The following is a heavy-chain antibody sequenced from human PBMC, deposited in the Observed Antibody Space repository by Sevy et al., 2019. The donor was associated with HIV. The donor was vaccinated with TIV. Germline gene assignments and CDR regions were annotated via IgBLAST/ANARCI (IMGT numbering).Heavy chain of an antibody. V-gene: IGHV1-2*02. D-gene: IGHD3-3*01. J-gene: IGHJ5*02. CDR3: ARVAKYYDYWSGENWFDP. CDR1: GYTFTGYY. CDR2: INPNSGGT. Sequence: ASVKVSCKASGYTFTGYYMHWVRQAPGQGLEWMGWINPNSGGTKYAQKFQGRVTMTRDTSISTANMELSSLRSDDTAVYYCARVAKYYDYWSGENWFDPWGQGTLVTVSS.